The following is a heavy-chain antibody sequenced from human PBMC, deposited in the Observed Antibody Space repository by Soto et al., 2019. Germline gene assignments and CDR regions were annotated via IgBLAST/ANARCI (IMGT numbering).Heavy chain of an antibody. CDR2: IWYDGSNK. D-gene: IGHD6-19*01. Sequence: ESGGGVVQPGRSLRLSCAASGFTFSSYGMHWVRQAPGKGLEWVAVIWYDGSNKYYADSVKGRFTISRDNSKSTLYLQMNSLRAEDTAVYYCARDDDPNSSGWYFDYWGQGTLVTVSS. J-gene: IGHJ4*02. CDR1: GFTFSSYG. V-gene: IGHV3-33*01. CDR3: ARDDDPNSSGWYFDY.